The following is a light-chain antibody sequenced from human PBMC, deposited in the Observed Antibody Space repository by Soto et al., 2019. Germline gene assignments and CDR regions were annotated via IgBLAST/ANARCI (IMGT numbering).Light chain of an antibody. Sequence: MTQSPSSLSGSVGDRVTITGRASQSVSGYLAWYQQKPGQAPRLLIYGASNRATGIPARFSGSGSGTDFTLTISSLQSEDFAVYYCQQYNNWPPITFGQGTRLEIK. J-gene: IGKJ5*01. CDR2: GAS. V-gene: IGKV3D-15*01. CDR1: QSVSGY. CDR3: QQYNNWPPIT.